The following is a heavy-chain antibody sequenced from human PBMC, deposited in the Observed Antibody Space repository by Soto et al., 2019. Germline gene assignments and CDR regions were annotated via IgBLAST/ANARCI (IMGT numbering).Heavy chain of an antibody. Sequence: QVQLVESGGGVVQPGRSLRLSCAASGFTFSSYGMHWVRQAPGKGLEWVAVISYDGSNKYYADSVKGRFTISRDNSKNTLYLQMNSLRAEDTAVYYCAKDTDQSGWLDYWGQGTLVTVSS. CDR1: GFTFSSYG. D-gene: IGHD6-19*01. CDR2: ISYDGSNK. V-gene: IGHV3-30*18. J-gene: IGHJ4*02. CDR3: AKDTDQSGWLDY.